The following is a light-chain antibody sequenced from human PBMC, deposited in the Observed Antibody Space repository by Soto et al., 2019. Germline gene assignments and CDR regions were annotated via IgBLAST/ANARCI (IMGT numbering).Light chain of an antibody. CDR1: QGISIY. J-gene: IGKJ1*01. CDR2: AAS. Sequence: DIQMTQSPSSLSASVGDRVTITCRASQGISIYLAWFQQKPGKAPKSLIYAASTLQSGVPSKFXXXXXXXXXXXXXXXLQPEDSATYYCQQYNTYPRTFGQGTKVEIK. CDR3: QQYNTYPRT. V-gene: IGKV1-16*02.